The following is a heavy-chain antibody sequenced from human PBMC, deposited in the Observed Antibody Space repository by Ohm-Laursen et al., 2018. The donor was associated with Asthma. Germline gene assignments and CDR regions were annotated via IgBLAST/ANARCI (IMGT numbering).Heavy chain of an antibody. CDR2: IRGSGGST. CDR1: GFTFSTYA. Sequence: SLRLSCAASGFTFSTYAMSWVRQAPGRGLEWVSAIRGSGGSTYYADSVKGRFTISRDNSKNTLYLQMNSLRAEDTAVYYCATDLYIGNHHDWYFHLWGRGTLVTVSS. D-gene: IGHD1-26*01. V-gene: IGHV3-23*01. CDR3: ATDLYIGNHHDWYFHL. J-gene: IGHJ2*01.